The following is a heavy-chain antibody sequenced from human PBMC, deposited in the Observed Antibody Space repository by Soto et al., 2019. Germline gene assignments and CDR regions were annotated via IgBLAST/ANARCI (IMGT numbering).Heavy chain of an antibody. D-gene: IGHD2-8*01. V-gene: IGHV1-18*01. J-gene: IGHJ4*02. CDR3: ARENGYFDY. CDR1: GYTFRNFG. Sequence: QIQLLQSGAEVKKPGASVKVTCKASGYTFRNFGISWVRQAPGQGLEWMGWISAYNANANYAQKFQGRLTMAADTSTSTAYMELRSLRSDDTAVYYCARENGYFDYWGQGTLVTVS. CDR2: ISAYNANA.